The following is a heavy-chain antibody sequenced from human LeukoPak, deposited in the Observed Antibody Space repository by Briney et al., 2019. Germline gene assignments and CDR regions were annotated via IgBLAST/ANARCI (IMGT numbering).Heavy chain of an antibody. Sequence: QPGGSLRLSCAASGFTFDDYTMHWVRQAPEKGLEWVSLISWDGRNTYYADSVKGRFTISRDNNKNSLYLQMNSLRTEDTALYYCAKAGSNWYFDPWGQGTLVTVSS. V-gene: IGHV3-43*01. CDR1: GFTFDDYT. D-gene: IGHD6-13*01. J-gene: IGHJ5*02. CDR3: AKAGSNWYFDP. CDR2: ISWDGRNT.